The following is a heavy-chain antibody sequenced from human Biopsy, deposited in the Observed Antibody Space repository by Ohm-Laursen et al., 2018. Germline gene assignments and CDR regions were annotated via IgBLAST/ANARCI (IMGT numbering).Heavy chain of an antibody. CDR1: GEPFNGYY. CDR2: INHSGRT. J-gene: IGHJ6*02. V-gene: IGHV4-34*01. D-gene: IGHD3-22*01. Sequence: SVTLSLTCAVYGEPFNGYYWSWIRQTPGKGLEWIGEINHSGRTNYNPSLKSRVTISVDTSKNQFSLKVRSVTAADTAVYYCVRGVDYYDPYHYYALDVWGQGTTVTVSS. CDR3: VRGVDYYDPYHYYALDV.